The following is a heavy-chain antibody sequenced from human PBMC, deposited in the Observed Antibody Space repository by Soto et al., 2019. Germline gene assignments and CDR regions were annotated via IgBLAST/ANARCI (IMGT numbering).Heavy chain of an antibody. Sequence: SETLSLTCAVYGGSFSGYYWSWIRQAPGKGLERIGEINHSGSTNCNPSLKSRITISVDTSQTQFSLILSSVTAADTAVFYCAREVNNYYGMDVGGQGTTVNVSS. CDR2: INHSGST. V-gene: IGHV4-34*01. CDR1: GGSFSGYY. J-gene: IGHJ6*02. CDR3: AREVNNYYGMDV.